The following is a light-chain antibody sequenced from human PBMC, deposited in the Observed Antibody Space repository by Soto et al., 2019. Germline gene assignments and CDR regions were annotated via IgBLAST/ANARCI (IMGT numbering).Light chain of an antibody. J-gene: IGLJ1*01. CDR2: DVS. Sequence: QSALTQPASVSGSPGQSITISCTGTSSDVGGYNYVSWYQQHPGKAPKLMIYDVSNRPSGVSNRFSGSKSGNTASLTISGLQAEDEADYYCSSYTSSSTSVFGTGTKLTVI. CDR1: SSDVGGYNY. V-gene: IGLV2-14*01. CDR3: SSYTSSSTSV.